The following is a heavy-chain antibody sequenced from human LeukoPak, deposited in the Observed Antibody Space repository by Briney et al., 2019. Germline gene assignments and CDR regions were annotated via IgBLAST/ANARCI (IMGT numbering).Heavy chain of an antibody. J-gene: IGHJ4*02. Sequence: SGPTLVNPTQTLTLTCTFSGFSLSTTGVGVGWIRQPPGKALEWLALIFWDGVERYSPSLKSRLTITKDASKNQVVLTVTNMDPVDTATYYCAHRPPLRGPVFDYWGPGTLAAVSS. D-gene: IGHD3-10*01. CDR1: GFSLSTTGVG. V-gene: IGHV2-5*02. CDR2: IFWDGVE. CDR3: AHRPPLRGPVFDY.